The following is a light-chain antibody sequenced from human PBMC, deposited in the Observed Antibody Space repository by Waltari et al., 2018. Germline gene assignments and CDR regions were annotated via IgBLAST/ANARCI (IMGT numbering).Light chain of an antibody. CDR2: SNN. Sequence: QSVLTPPPSASGTPGQRVTISCSGSRSNLGSNTVNWYQQRPGTAPQLLIYSNNQRPSGVPDRFSGSKSGTSASLAISGLQSEDEADYYCAAWDDSLNGPVFGGGTKLTVL. CDR3: AAWDDSLNGPV. J-gene: IGLJ2*01. CDR1: RSNLGSNT. V-gene: IGLV1-44*01.